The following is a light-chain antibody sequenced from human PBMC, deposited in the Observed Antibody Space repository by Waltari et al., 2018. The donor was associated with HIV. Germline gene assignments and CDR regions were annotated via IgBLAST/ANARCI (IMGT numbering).Light chain of an antibody. CDR3: GTWDGSLIAGRYV. CDR1: SSNIGNNY. V-gene: IGLV1-51*01. J-gene: IGLJ1*01. CDR2: DNN. Sequence: QSILTQPPSVSAAPGQRVTISCSGSSSNIGNNYVSWYQQLPGTSPKLLIFDNNKRPAGIPDRFSGSKSGTSATLRITGLQTGDEADYYCGTWDGSLIAGRYVFGTGTKVTVL.